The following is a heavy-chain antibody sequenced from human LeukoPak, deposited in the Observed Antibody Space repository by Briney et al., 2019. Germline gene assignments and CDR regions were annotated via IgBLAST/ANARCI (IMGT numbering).Heavy chain of an antibody. D-gene: IGHD6-13*01. Sequence: SETLSLTCTVSGASISSYCWSWIRQPPGKGLEWIGYIYSRGSTHYNPSLKSRVTISVDTSKNQFSLKLSSVTAADTAVYYCASGPYPAAGTDHQFDYWGQGTLVTVSS. J-gene: IGHJ4*02. V-gene: IGHV4-59*01. CDR2: IYSRGST. CDR3: ASGPYPAAGTDHQFDY. CDR1: GASISSYC.